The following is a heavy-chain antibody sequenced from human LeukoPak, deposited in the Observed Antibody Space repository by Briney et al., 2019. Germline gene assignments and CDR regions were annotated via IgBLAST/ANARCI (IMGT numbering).Heavy chain of an antibody. D-gene: IGHD2-21*02. CDR2: IYYSGST. V-gene: IGHV4-59*08. Sequence: PSETLSLTCTVSGGSVFSYYWSWIRQPPGKGLEWIAYIYYSGSTKYNPSLKSRVTISLDRSKNQFSLKLRSVTAADTAVYYCVRLQVHCGGDCYTRWFDPWGQGTLVTVSS. CDR1: GGSVFSYY. CDR3: VRLQVHCGGDCYTRWFDP. J-gene: IGHJ5*02.